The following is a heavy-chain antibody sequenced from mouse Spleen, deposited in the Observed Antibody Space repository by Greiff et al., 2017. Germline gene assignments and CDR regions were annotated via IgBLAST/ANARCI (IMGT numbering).Heavy chain of an antibody. V-gene: IGHV5-17*01. Sequence: EVKVVESGGGLVKPGGSLKLSCAASGFTFSDYGMHWVRQAPEKGLEWVAYISSGSSTIYYADTVKGRFTISRDNAKNTLFLQMTSLRSEDTAMYYCARSQNYYGYYFDYWGQGTTLTVSS. CDR2: ISSGSSTI. CDR1: GFTFSDYG. CDR3: ARSQNYYGYYFDY. J-gene: IGHJ2*01. D-gene: IGHD1-2*01.